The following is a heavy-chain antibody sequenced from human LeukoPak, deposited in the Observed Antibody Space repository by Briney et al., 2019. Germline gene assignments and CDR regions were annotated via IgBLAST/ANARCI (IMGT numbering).Heavy chain of an antibody. V-gene: IGHV1-24*01. CDR3: ASHTSSSWPYYFDY. J-gene: IGHJ4*02. D-gene: IGHD6-13*01. Sequence: ASVKASCKASGGTFSSYAINWVRQAPGKGLEWMGGFDPEDGETIYAQKFQGRVTMTEDTSTDTAYMELSSLRSEDTAVYYCASHTSSSWPYYFDYWGQGTLVTVSS. CDR1: GGTFSSYA. CDR2: FDPEDGET.